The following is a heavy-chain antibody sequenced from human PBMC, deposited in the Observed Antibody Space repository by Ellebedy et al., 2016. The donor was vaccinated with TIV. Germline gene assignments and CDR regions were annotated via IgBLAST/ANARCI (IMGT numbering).Heavy chain of an antibody. D-gene: IGHD6-19*01. CDR1: GFTVSANF. Sequence: GESLKISCAASGFTVSANFMNWVRQPPGKGLEWVSIIYTSGDTYYADSVKGRFTLSRDNSENTVYLQMNSLRVNDTGVYYCARGDSRGWYRPHWFDPWGQGILVTVSS. V-gene: IGHV3-66*01. CDR2: IYTSGDT. J-gene: IGHJ5*02. CDR3: ARGDSRGWYRPHWFDP.